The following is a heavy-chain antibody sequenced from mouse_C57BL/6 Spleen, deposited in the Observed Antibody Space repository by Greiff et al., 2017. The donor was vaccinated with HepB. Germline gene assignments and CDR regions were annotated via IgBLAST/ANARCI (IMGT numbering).Heavy chain of an antibody. V-gene: IGHV1-69*01. CDR3: ARSHYGNYVGD. CDR1: GYTFTSYW. D-gene: IGHD2-1*01. Sequence: QVQLQQPGAELVMPGASVKLSCKASGYTFTSYWMHWVKQRPGQGLEWIGEIDPSDSYTNYNQKFKGKSTLTVDKSSSTAYMQLSSLTSEDSAVYYCARSHYGNYVGDWGQGTTRTVSS. CDR2: IDPSDSYT. J-gene: IGHJ2*01.